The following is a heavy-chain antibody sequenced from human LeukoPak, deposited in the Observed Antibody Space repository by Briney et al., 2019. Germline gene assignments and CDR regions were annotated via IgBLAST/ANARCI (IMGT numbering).Heavy chain of an antibody. D-gene: IGHD5-24*01. J-gene: IGHJ4*02. V-gene: IGHV3-23*01. CDR2: ISGSGDRT. Sequence: GGSLRLSCAACGFPFSDYAMNWLRQARGEGLEWVSGISGSGDRTSYGDAVKGRFTISRDNSKNTLYVQMNSLSAEDTAIYYCAKRGRDGYNSPIDYWGQGTLVTVSS. CDR3: AKRGRDGYNSPIDY. CDR1: GFPFSDYA.